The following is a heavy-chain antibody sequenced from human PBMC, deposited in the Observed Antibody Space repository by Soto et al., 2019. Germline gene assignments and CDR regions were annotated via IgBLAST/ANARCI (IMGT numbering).Heavy chain of an antibody. CDR1: GFTFSSYA. J-gene: IGHJ4*02. CDR2: ISGSGGST. CDR3: AKDPSTGYSSGWPSNFDY. Sequence: GGSLRLSCAASGFTFSSYAMSWVRQAPGKGLEWVSAISGSGGSTYYADSVKGRFTISRDNSKNTLYLQMNSLRAEDTAVYYCAKDPSTGYSSGWPSNFDYWGQGTLVTVSS. V-gene: IGHV3-23*01. D-gene: IGHD6-19*01.